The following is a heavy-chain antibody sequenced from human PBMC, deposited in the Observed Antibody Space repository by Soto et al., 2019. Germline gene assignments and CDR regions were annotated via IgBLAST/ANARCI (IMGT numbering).Heavy chain of an antibody. D-gene: IGHD6-6*01. J-gene: IGHJ6*02. Sequence: LRLSCAASGFTFSSYSMNWVRQAPGKGLEWVSSISSSSSYIYYADSVKGRFTISRDNAKNSLYLQMNSLRAEDTAVYYCARDMGPLQLVDFYYYGMDVWGQGTTVTVSS. V-gene: IGHV3-21*01. CDR2: ISSSSSYI. CDR3: ARDMGPLQLVDFYYYGMDV. CDR1: GFTFSSYS.